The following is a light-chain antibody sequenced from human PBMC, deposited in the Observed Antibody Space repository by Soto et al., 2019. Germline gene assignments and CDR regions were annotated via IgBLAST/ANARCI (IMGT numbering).Light chain of an antibody. V-gene: IGKV1-5*03. Sequence: EIQMTQSPSTLSASVGDRFAITCVAIQMMSSWLSWYQHKPLKAPNLLIYKAYSLESGVTSRFSGSGSGTAFPPTISSLQPDDFATYYCQPHNSYSGTVGQGTQVDIK. J-gene: IGKJ1*01. CDR1: QMMSSW. CDR3: QPHNSYSGT. CDR2: KAY.